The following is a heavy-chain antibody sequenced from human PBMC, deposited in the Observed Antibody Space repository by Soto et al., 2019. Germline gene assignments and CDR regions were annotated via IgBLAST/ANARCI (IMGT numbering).Heavy chain of an antibody. CDR2: IIPIFGTA. CDR3: ARSVVVVVAANYYYYGMDV. Sequence: SVKVSCKASGGTFSSYAISWVRQAPGQGLEWMGGIIPIFGTANYAQKFQGRVTITADESTSTAYMELSSLRSEDTAVYYCARSVVVVVAANYYYYGMDVWGQGTTVTVSS. D-gene: IGHD2-15*01. J-gene: IGHJ6*02. CDR1: GGTFSSYA. V-gene: IGHV1-69*13.